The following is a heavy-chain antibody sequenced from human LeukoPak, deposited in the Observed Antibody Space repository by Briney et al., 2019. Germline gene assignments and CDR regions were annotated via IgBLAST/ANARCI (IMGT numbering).Heavy chain of an antibody. V-gene: IGHV4-34*01. J-gene: IGHJ3*02. CDR3: ARDSWSGQLSDAFDI. CDR2: IYHSGST. D-gene: IGHD3-3*01. CDR1: GGSFSGYC. Sequence: SETLSLTCAVYGGSFSGYCWSWIRQPPGKGLEWIGYIYHSGSTYYNPSLKSRVTISVDRSKNQFSLKLNSVTAADTAVYYCARDSWSGQLSDAFDIWGQGTIVTVSS.